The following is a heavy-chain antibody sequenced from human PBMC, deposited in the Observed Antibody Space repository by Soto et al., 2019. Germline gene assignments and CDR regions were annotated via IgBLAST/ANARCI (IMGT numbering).Heavy chain of an antibody. CDR1: GGSISSSSYY. V-gene: IGHV4-39*01. D-gene: IGHD3-9*01. J-gene: IGHJ6*02. Sequence: PSETLSLTCTVSGGSISSSSYYWGWIRQPPGQGLEWIGSIYYSGSTYYNTSLKSRVTISVDTSKNQFSLKLSSVTAADTAVYFCAIDHYYDILTGYSSYYYYGMDVWGQGTTVS. CDR3: AIDHYYDILTGYSSYYYYGMDV. CDR2: IYYSGST.